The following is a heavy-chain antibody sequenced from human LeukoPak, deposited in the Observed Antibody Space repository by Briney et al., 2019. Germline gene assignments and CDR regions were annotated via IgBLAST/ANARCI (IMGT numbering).Heavy chain of an antibody. V-gene: IGHV1-18*01. D-gene: IGHD1-14*01. CDR3: VREISGKRITPYYFDY. Sequence: ASVKVSCKASGYTFTSYGISWVRQAPGQGLEWMGWISAYNGNTNYAQKLQGRVTMTTDTSTSTAYMELRSLRSDDTAVYYCVREISGKRITPYYFDYWGQGTLVTVSS. CDR1: GYTFTSYG. J-gene: IGHJ4*02. CDR2: ISAYNGNT.